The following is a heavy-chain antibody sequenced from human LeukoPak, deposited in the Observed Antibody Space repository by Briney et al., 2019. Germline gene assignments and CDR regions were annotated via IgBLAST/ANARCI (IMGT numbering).Heavy chain of an antibody. CDR3: ARGGSDWLFWYYFDY. D-gene: IGHD3-9*01. J-gene: IGHJ4*02. Sequence: GSLRLPCAASGFTFSSYAMHWVRQAPGKGLEYVSAISSNGGSTYYADSVKGRFTISRDNSKNTLYLQMGSLRAEDMAVYYCARGGSDWLFWYYFDYWGQGTLVTVSS. CDR1: GFTFSSYA. CDR2: ISSNGGST. V-gene: IGHV3-64*02.